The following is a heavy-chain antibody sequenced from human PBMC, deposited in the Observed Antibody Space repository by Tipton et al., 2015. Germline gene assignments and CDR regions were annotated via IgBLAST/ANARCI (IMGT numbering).Heavy chain of an antibody. CDR2: ILHRGTT. V-gene: IGHV4-39*02. D-gene: IGHD3-22*01. Sequence: TLSLTCTVSGGSVSTSNYYWGWIRQSPGKGLEWIGSILHRGTTYYNPSLRSRVSLSIDTSSNQFSLKLSSVTAADTAVYYCARDAGRYYDSSGLSWYFDLWGRGTLVTVSS. CDR3: ARDAGRYYDSSGLSWYFDL. J-gene: IGHJ2*01. CDR1: GGSVSTSNYY.